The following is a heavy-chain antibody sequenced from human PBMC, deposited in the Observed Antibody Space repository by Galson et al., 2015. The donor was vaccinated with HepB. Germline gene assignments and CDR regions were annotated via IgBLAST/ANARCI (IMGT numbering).Heavy chain of an antibody. Sequence: SLRLSCAASGFTFSSYSMNWVRQAPGKGLEWVSYISPSSSTIYYADSVKGRFTISRDNARNSLYLQMNSLRDEDTAVYYCARDPGYSSRWYVGVYWGQGTLVTVSS. CDR2: ISPSSSTI. V-gene: IGHV3-48*02. J-gene: IGHJ4*02. CDR1: GFTFSSYS. D-gene: IGHD6-13*01. CDR3: ARDPGYSSRWYVGVY.